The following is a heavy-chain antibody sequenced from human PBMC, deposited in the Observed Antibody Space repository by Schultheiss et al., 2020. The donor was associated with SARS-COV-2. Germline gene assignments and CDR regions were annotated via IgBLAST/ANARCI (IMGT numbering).Heavy chain of an antibody. V-gene: IGHV3-30*01. CDR3: AKGGAQYYYYYYMDV. CDR2: ISYDGSNK. J-gene: IGHJ6*03. D-gene: IGHD4/OR15-4a*01. Sequence: GGSLRLSCAASGFTFSSYAMHWVRQAPGKGLEWVAVISYDGSNKYYADSVKGRFTISRDNSKNTLYLQMNSLRAEDTAVYYCAKGGAQYYYYYYMDVWGKGTTVTVSS. CDR1: GFTFSSYA.